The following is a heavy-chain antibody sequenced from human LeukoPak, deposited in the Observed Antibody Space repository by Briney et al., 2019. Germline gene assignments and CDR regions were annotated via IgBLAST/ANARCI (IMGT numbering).Heavy chain of an antibody. D-gene: IGHD6-13*01. J-gene: IGHJ5*02. Sequence: SETLSLTCTVSGGSISGYYWSWIRQPPGKGLEWIGYIHTSVSTKYNPSLKSRVTISVDTSKNQFSLKPTSVTAADTAVYYCARHTVSWYHFDPWGQGTLVTVSS. CDR2: IHTSVST. CDR3: ARHTVSWYHFDP. CDR1: GGSISGYY. V-gene: IGHV4-4*09.